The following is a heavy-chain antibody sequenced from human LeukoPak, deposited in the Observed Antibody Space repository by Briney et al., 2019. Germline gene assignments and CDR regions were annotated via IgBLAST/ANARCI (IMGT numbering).Heavy chain of an antibody. CDR2: ISGSGGST. D-gene: IGHD3-22*01. J-gene: IGHJ4*02. Sequence: GGSLRLFCAASGFTFSSYAMSWVRQAPGKGLECVSAISGSGGSTYYADSVKGRFTISRDNSKNTLYLQMNSLRAEDTAVYYCARNYLQDSSGFGDSDWGQGTLVTVSS. CDR1: GFTFSSYA. CDR3: ARNYLQDSSGFGDSD. V-gene: IGHV3-23*01.